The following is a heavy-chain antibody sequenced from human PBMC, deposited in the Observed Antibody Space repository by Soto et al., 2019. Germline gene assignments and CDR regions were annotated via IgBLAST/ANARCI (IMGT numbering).Heavy chain of an antibody. J-gene: IGHJ4*02. CDR3: ARDPGSWYFDS. CDR2: VYYSGST. D-gene: IGHD3-10*01. Sequence: PSETLSLTCTVSGGSISSYYWSWIRQPPGKGLELIGYVYYSGSTNYNPSLRSRVNISVDTSKNQLSLKMSSVTAADTAVYYCARDPGSWYFDSWGQGIPVTVSS. CDR1: GGSISSYY. V-gene: IGHV4-59*01.